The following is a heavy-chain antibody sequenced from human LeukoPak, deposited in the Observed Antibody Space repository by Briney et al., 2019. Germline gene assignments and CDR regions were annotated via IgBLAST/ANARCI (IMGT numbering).Heavy chain of an antibody. J-gene: IGHJ6*03. CDR2: IKQDGSEK. D-gene: IGHD5-18*01. CDR1: GFTFSSYW. Sequence: GGSLRLSCAASGFTFSSYWMSWVRQAPGKGLEWVANIKQDGSEKYYVDSVKGRFTISRDNAKNSLYLQMNSLRAEDTAVYYCARVQVGPPAIVFYYYYYVDVWGKGTTVTVSS. CDR3: ARVQVGPPAIVFYYYYYVDV. V-gene: IGHV3-7*01.